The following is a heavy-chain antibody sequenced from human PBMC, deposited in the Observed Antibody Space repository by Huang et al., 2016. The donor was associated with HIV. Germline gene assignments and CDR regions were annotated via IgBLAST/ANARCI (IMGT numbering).Heavy chain of an antibody. V-gene: IGHV5-51*01. CDR2: IYPGDSDT. D-gene: IGHD4-4*01. CDR3: ARQRAYGSTYADY. J-gene: IGHJ4*02. Sequence: EVQLVQSGAEVKKSGESLKISCKGSGYKFTSYWIGWVRQTPGKGLEWMGIIYPGDSDTRYRPSFQAQVTISADKSISTAYLQWSSLKASDTAMYYCARQRAYGSTYADYWGQGTLVTVSS. CDR1: GYKFTSYW.